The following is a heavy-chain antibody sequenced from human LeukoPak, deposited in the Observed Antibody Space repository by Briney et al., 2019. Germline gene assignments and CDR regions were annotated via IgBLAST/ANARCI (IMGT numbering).Heavy chain of an antibody. Sequence: ASVTVSCKASGYTFTSYYMHWVRQAPGQGLEWMGIINPSGGSTSYAQKFQGRVTMTRDMSTSTVYMELSSLRSEDTAVYYCARSWIDYSNQSYYYYYYMDVWGKGTTVTVSS. CDR1: GYTFTSYY. V-gene: IGHV1-46*01. D-gene: IGHD4-11*01. CDR2: INPSGGST. CDR3: ARSWIDYSNQSYYYYYYMDV. J-gene: IGHJ6*03.